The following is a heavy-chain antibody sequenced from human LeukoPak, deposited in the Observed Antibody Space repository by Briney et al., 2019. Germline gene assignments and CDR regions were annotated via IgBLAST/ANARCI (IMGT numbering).Heavy chain of an antibody. CDR3: ARGRNVVATSGYFDY. Sequence: PGRSLRLSCVASGFTFSSYAMHWVRQAPGKGLEWVAVISYDGSNKYYADSVKGRFTISRDNSKNTLYLQMNSLRGEDTAVYFCARGRNVVATSGYFDYWGQGTLVTVSS. CDR2: ISYDGSNK. D-gene: IGHD5-12*01. J-gene: IGHJ4*02. V-gene: IGHV3-30-3*01. CDR1: GFTFSSYA.